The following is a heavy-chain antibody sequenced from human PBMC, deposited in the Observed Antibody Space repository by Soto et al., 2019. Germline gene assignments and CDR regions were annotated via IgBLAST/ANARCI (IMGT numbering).Heavy chain of an antibody. V-gene: IGHV4-4*02. CDR3: ARDQSRGYDSTAPWRFDP. J-gene: IGHJ5*02. D-gene: IGHD3-22*01. CDR2: IYHSGST. Sequence: SETLSLTCAVSGGSISSSNWWSWVRQPPGKGLEWIGEIYHSGSTNYNPSLKSRVTISVDKSKNQFSLKLSSVTAADTAVYYCARDQSRGYDSTAPWRFDPWGQGTLVT. CDR1: GGSISSSNW.